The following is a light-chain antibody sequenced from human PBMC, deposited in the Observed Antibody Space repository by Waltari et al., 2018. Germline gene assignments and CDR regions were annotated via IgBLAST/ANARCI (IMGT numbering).Light chain of an antibody. V-gene: IGLV2-14*03. CDR1: GSEIGLYNY. CDR2: EVT. Sequence: QSALTQPASVSASPGHSITISCTGSGSEIGLYNYVSCYQQHPGKSPILIIFEVTKRPSGVSNRFSGSKSGKSASLTISGLQPDDEAHYFCSSYAHNTDLLFVGGTKLTVL. J-gene: IGLJ2*01. CDR3: SSYAHNTDLL.